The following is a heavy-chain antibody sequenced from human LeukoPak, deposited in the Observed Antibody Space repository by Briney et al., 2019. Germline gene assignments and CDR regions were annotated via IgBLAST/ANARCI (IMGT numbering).Heavy chain of an antibody. Sequence: PSETLSLTCSVSGGSISNYYWSWIRQPPGKGLEWIGYIYFIGSTNYNPSLKSRVTISVDTSKSQFSLKLSSVTAADTAVYYCARHLSYSSGWLKSDPYYGMDVWGQGTTVTVSS. CDR3: ARHLSYSSGWLKSDPYYGMDV. CDR1: GGSISNYY. J-gene: IGHJ6*02. D-gene: IGHD6-19*01. V-gene: IGHV4-59*08. CDR2: IYFIGST.